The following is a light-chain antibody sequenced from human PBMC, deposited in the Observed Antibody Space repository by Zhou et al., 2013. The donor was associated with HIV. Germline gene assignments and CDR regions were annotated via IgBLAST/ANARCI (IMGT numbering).Light chain of an antibody. CDR2: GAS. Sequence: EIVLTQSPATLSLSPGERATLSCRTSQSISDYLGWYQQRPGQAPRLVIHGASNRATGTPDRFSGSGSGTEFTLTISRVEPEDFAVYYCQQYGRTFGQGTKVDIK. CDR3: QQYGRT. CDR1: QSISDY. J-gene: IGKJ1*01. V-gene: IGKV3-11*01.